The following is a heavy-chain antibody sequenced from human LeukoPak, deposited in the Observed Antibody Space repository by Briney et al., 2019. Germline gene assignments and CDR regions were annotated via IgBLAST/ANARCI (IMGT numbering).Heavy chain of an antibody. J-gene: IGHJ4*02. V-gene: IGHV3-15*01. CDR2: IKSKIDGGTT. Sequence: GGSLRLSCSASGFTFTNIWMSWVRQAPGKGLEWVGHIKSKIDGGTTEFAAPVKGRFAISRDDSKDTLYLQMNSLTTDDTAVYYCTMIQLHSYGLNFDYWGQGTLVTVSS. D-gene: IGHD5-18*01. CDR3: TMIQLHSYGLNFDY. CDR1: GFTFTNIW.